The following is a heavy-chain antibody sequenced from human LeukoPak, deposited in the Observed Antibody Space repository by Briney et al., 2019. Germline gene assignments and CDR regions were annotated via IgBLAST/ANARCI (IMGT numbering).Heavy chain of an antibody. Sequence: SGGSLRLPCAASGFTFTTYAMSWVRQAPGKGLEWVSLIYSGGSTYYADSVKGRFTISRDNSKNTVYLQMNSLKAEDTAVYYCARNIPVTRWGYWGQGTLVTVSS. D-gene: IGHD2-21*01. CDR3: ARNIPVTRWGY. CDR1: GFTFTTYA. V-gene: IGHV3-66*01. CDR2: IYSGGST. J-gene: IGHJ4*02.